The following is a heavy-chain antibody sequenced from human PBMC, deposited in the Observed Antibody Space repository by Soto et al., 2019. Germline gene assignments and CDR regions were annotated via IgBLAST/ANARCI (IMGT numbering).Heavy chain of an antibody. J-gene: IGHJ4*02. D-gene: IGHD2-8*02. V-gene: IGHV4-31*03. Sequence: PSETLSLTCTVIGGSIRSPNFSWSWIRQHPGKGPEWIGNIYYNGTTTYSPSLESRLTISLDPSKNQFSLTLTSVTAADTAVYYCARDKITGLFDYWGQGTLVTVSS. CDR3: ARDKITGLFDY. CDR1: GGSIRSPNFS. CDR2: IYYNGTT.